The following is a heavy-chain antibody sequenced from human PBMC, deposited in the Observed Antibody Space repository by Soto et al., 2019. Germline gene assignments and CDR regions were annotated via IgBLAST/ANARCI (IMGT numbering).Heavy chain of an antibody. J-gene: IGHJ4*02. Sequence: QVQLQESGPGLVKPSQTLSLTCTVSGGSISSGGYYWSWIRQHPGKGLEWIGYIYYRGSTYYNPSLKSRVTISVDTSKNQFSLKLSSVTAADTAVYYCCSEGVWGSYRYFDYWGQGTLVTVSS. CDR2: IYYRGST. V-gene: IGHV4-31*03. CDR1: GGSISSGGYY. D-gene: IGHD3-16*02. CDR3: CSEGVWGSYRYFDY.